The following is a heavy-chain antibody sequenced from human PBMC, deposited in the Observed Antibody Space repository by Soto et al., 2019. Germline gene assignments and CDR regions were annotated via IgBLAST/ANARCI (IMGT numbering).Heavy chain of an antibody. CDR2: IYYSGRT. D-gene: IGHD1-26*01. V-gene: IGHV4-31*03. J-gene: IGHJ4*02. CDR1: GGSISSGGYY. Sequence: QVQLQESGPGLVKPSQTLSLTCTVSGGSISSGGYYWSWIRQHPGKGLEWIGNIYYSGRTYYNPSRKNRVTISVDTSKNQFSLKLSSVTAADTAVYYCAGIYSGSPGGTLRYWGQGTLVTVSS. CDR3: AGIYSGSPGGTLRY.